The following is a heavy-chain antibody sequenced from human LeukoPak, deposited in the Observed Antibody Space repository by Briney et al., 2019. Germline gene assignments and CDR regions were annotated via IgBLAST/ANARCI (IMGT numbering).Heavy chain of an antibody. CDR2: ISSSSSYI. CDR1: GFTFSSYS. V-gene: IGHV3-21*01. J-gene: IGHJ4*02. Sequence: GGSLRLSCAASGFTFSSYSMNWVREAPGMGLEWVSSISSSSSYIYYADSVKGRFTISRDNAKNSLYLQMNSLRAEDTAVYYCARDRWELGFDYWGQGTLVTVSS. CDR3: ARDRWELGFDY. D-gene: IGHD1-26*01.